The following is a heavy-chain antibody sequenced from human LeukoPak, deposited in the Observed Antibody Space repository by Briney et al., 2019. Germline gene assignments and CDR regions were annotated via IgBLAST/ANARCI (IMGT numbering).Heavy chain of an antibody. CDR2: INPNSGGT. Sequence: GASVKVSCKASGYTFTGYYMHWVRQAPGQGLEWMGWINPNSGGTNYAQKFQGRVTMSRDTFISTAYMELSRLRSDDTVVYYCARDRAYNIVVVPAAKATYYYYMDVWGKGTTVTVSS. CDR3: ARDRAYNIVVVPAAKATYYYYMDV. J-gene: IGHJ6*03. CDR1: GYTFTGYY. V-gene: IGHV1-2*02. D-gene: IGHD2-2*01.